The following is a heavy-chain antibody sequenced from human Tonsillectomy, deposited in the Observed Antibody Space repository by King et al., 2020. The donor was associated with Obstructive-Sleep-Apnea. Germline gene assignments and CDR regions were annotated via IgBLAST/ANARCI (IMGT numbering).Heavy chain of an antibody. CDR3: ATIRLAARVYYYYYGMDV. J-gene: IGHJ6*02. CDR2: IYYSGST. D-gene: IGHD3-3*02. Sequence: QLQESGPGLVKPSETLSLTCTVSGGSISSSSYYWGWIRQPPGKGLEWIGSIYYSGSTYYNPSLKSRVTISVDTSKNQFSLKLSSVTAADTAVYYCATIRLAARVYYYYYGMDVWGQGTTVTVSS. V-gene: IGHV4-39*07. CDR1: GGSISSSSYY.